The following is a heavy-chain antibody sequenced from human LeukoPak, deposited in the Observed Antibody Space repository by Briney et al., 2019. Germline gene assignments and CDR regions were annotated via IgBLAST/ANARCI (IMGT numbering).Heavy chain of an antibody. CDR1: GGSISSYY. V-gene: IGHV4-59*01. CDR3: ARVTPDYGDYLDY. D-gene: IGHD4-17*01. CDR2: IYYSGST. Sequence: PSETLSLTCTFSGGSISSYYWSWIRQPPGKGLEWIGYIYYSGSTNCNPSLKSRVTISVDTSKNQFSLKLSSVTAADTAVYYCARVTPDYGDYLDYWGQGTLVTVSS. J-gene: IGHJ4*02.